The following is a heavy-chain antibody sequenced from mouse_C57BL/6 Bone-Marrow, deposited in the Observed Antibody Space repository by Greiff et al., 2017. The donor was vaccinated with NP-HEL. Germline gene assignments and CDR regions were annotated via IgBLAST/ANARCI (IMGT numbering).Heavy chain of an antibody. D-gene: IGHD1-1*01. J-gene: IGHJ1*03. Sequence: VQLQQSGPELVKPGASVKIPCKASGYTFTDYNMDWVKQSHGKSLEWIGDINPNNGGTIYNQKFKGKATLTVDKSSSTAYMELRSLTSEDTAVYYCARESYYGSSYGYFDVWGTGTTVTVSS. CDR2: INPNNGGT. CDR3: ARESYYGSSYGYFDV. CDR1: GYTFTDYN. V-gene: IGHV1-18*01.